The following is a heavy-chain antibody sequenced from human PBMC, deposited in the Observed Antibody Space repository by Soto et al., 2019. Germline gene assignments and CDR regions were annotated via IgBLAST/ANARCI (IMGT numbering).Heavy chain of an antibody. CDR3: ASGNQYYYYYYMDV. CDR2: INHSGST. CDR1: GEFLSGYY. V-gene: IGHV4-34*01. J-gene: IGHJ6*03. Sequence: PSETLSLTCGVYGEFLSGYYWSWFRKHPGKGLEWIGEINHSGSTNYNPSLKSRVTISVDTSKNQFSLKLSSVTAADTAVYYCASGNQYYYYYYMDVWGKGTTVTSP.